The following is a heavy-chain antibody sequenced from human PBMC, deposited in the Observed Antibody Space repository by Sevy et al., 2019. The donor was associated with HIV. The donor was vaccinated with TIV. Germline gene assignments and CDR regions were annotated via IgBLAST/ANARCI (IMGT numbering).Heavy chain of an antibody. D-gene: IGHD2-15*01. CDR1: GFAFSTHA. J-gene: IGHJ6*02. CDR2: ISYAGDNK. Sequence: GGSLRLSCAASGFAFSTHAMHWVRQAPGKGLEWVAAISYAGDNKYFADSVKGRFTVSKDNSKNTLYLEMNSLRAEDTAVYYCAKAHADCSGGTCYTAHYYYDMDVWGQGATVTVSS. CDR3: AKAHADCSGGTCYTAHYYYDMDV. V-gene: IGHV3-30*18.